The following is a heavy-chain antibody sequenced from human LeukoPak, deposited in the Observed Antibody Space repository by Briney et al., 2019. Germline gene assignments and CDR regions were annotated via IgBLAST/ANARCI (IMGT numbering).Heavy chain of an antibody. J-gene: IGHJ3*02. V-gene: IGHV4-30-2*01. D-gene: IGHD3-22*01. Sequence: PSETLSLTCTVSGGSISSGGYYWSWIRQPPGKGLEWIGYIYQSGSASYNPSLQSRVTISIDKSKNQFSLKLNSVTAADTAVYYCARNSYYDNSGEGAFDIWGQGTMVTVSS. CDR1: GGSISSGGYY. CDR2: IYQSGSA. CDR3: ARNSYYDNSGEGAFDI.